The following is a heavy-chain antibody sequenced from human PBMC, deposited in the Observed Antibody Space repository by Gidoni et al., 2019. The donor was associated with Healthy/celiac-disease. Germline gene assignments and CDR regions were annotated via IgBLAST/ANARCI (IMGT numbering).Heavy chain of an antibody. CDR3: AKDPGYSSSWFDY. CDR2: ISGSGGST. V-gene: IGHV3-23*01. D-gene: IGHD6-13*01. Sequence: EVQLLESGGGLVQPGGSLRLSCAASGFHFSSYAMSWVRQAPGKGLEWVSAISGSGGSTYYADYVKGRFTISRDNSKNTLYLQMNSLRAEDTAVYYCAKDPGYSSSWFDYWGQGTLVTVSS. CDR1: GFHFSSYA. J-gene: IGHJ4*02.